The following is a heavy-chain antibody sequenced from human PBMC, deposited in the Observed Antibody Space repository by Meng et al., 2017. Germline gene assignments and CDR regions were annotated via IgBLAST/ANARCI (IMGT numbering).Heavy chain of an antibody. J-gene: IGHJ6*02. Sequence: SVKVSCKASGDTFSSYTISWVRQAPGQGLEWMGRIIPILGIANYAQKFQGRVTITADKSTSTAYMELSSLRSEDTAVYYCARAYGSGITMVRGPNYGMDVWGQGTTVTVSS. CDR1: GDTFSSYT. CDR3: ARAYGSGITMVRGPNYGMDV. V-gene: IGHV1-69*02. D-gene: IGHD3-10*01. CDR2: IIPILGIA.